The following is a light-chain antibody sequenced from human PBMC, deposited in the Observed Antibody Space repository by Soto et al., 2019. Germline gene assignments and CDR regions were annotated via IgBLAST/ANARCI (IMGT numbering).Light chain of an antibody. V-gene: IGKV3-15*01. CDR2: GAS. Sequence: IVMAQAPATLPVAPGERATLSCRVSQSVSSNLAWYQQKPGQAPRLLIYGASTRATGIPARFSGSGSGTEFTLTISSLQSEDFAVYYCQQYNNWPRGTFGQGTKVDI. CDR3: QQYNNWPRGT. J-gene: IGKJ1*01. CDR1: QSVSSN.